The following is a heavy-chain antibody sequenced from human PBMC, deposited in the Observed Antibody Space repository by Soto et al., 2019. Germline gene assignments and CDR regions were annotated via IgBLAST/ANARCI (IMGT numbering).Heavy chain of an antibody. Sequence: EVQLVESGGGLVKTGGSLRLSCAASGFTFSNYNMNWVRQAPGKGLEWVSSIISSSTYIYYADSVKGRFTISRDNAKNSLYLQMNSLRAADTAVYYCARDSWFDPWGQGTLVTVSS. CDR1: GFTFSNYN. CDR2: IISSSTYI. CDR3: ARDSWFDP. J-gene: IGHJ5*02. V-gene: IGHV3-21*01.